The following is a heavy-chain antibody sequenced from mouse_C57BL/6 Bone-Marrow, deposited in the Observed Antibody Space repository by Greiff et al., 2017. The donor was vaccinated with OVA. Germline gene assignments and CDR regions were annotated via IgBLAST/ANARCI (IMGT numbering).Heavy chain of an antibody. CDR2: ISGGGGNT. CDR3: ARRVLFDY. V-gene: IGHV5-9*01. Sequence: EVMLVESGGGLVKPGGSLKLSCAASGFTFSSYTMSWVRQTPEKRLEWVATISGGGGNTYYPDSVKGLFTISRDNAKNTLYLQMSSLRSEDTALYYCARRVLFDYWGQGTTLTVSS. J-gene: IGHJ2*01. CDR1: GFTFSSYT.